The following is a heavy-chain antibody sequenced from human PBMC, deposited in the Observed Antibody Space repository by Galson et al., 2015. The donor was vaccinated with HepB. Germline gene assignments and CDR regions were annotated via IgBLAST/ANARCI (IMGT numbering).Heavy chain of an antibody. CDR2: INYAGSNA. V-gene: IGHV3-33*03. J-gene: IGHJ5*02. CDR1: GFTFRTYG. D-gene: IGHD2-15*01. Sequence: SLRLSCAASGFTFRTYGMHWVRQAPGKGLEWVAIINYAGSNAYYADSVKGRFTVSRDNSKNTLYLQMNSLRVEDTGVYYCATDNSGGLFPNWFDPWAQPWGQEPWSPSPQ. CDR3: ATDNSGGLFPNWFDPWAQP.